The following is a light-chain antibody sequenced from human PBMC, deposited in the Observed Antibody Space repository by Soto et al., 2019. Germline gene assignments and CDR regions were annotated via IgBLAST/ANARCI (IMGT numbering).Light chain of an antibody. V-gene: IGLV6-57*04. CDR2: KND. CDR3: QSYDSNSVV. Sequence: NFMLTQPHSVSESQGKTVTISCTRSGGSIASNHVQWYQQRPGSAPTTVIYKNDQRPSGVPDRFSGSIDSPSNSASLTISGLKTEDEADFYCQSYDSNSVVFGGGTKVTVL. CDR1: GGSIASNH. J-gene: IGLJ2*01.